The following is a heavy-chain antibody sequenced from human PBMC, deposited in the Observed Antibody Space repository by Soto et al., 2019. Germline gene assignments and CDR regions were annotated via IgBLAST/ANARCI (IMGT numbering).Heavy chain of an antibody. V-gene: IGHV3-23*01. D-gene: IGHD6-19*01. CDR1: GFTFSSYA. CDR2: IDYSGGTT. Sequence: PGGSLRLSCAASGFTFSSYAMGWVRQAPGKGLGWVSVIDYSGGTTYYADSVKGRFTISRDNSRSTLYLQMNSLRPEDTAVYYCAKDATRTSGWYHFDYWGQGALVTVSS. CDR3: AKDATRTSGWYHFDY. J-gene: IGHJ4*02.